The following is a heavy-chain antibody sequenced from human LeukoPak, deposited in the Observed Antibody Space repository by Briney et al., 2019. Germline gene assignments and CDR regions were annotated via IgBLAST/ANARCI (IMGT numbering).Heavy chain of an antibody. J-gene: IGHJ3*01. V-gene: IGHV3-13*04. CDR1: GFTFGSND. D-gene: IGHD3-10*01. CDR2: IGTGGDT. Sequence: GGSLRLSCAASGFTFGSNDFHWVRQATGKGLEWVSAIGTGGDTYYSDSVKGRFTISRDNAQNSLFLQMNFLRAGDTAVYCCAREARGSQTYYDVFDLWGQGTKVIVSS. CDR3: AREARGSQTYYDVFDL.